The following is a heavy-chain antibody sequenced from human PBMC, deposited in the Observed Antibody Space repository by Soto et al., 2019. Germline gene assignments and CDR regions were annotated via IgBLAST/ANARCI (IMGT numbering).Heavy chain of an antibody. CDR2: INAGNGNT. Sequence: ASVKVSCKASGYTFTSYTMHWVRQAPGQRLEWMGWINAGNGNTKYSQKFQGRVTISRDTSARTAYMELSSLRSEDTAVYYCARAFRDSLHYDSSGYSYWGQGTLVTVSS. CDR3: ARAFRDSLHYDSSGYSY. D-gene: IGHD3-22*01. CDR1: GYTFTSYT. J-gene: IGHJ4*02. V-gene: IGHV1-3*01.